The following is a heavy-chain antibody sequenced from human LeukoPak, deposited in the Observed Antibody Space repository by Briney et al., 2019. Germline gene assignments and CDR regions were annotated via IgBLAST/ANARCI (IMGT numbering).Heavy chain of an antibody. CDR3: ARNWNGYDYNFGDAFDI. D-gene: IGHD5-24*01. J-gene: IGHJ3*02. V-gene: IGHV4-4*07. Sequence: KPSGTLSLTCTVSGGSISSYYWSWIRQPAGKGLEWIGRIYTSGRANYNPSLKSRVTMSVDTSKNQFSLKLSSVTAADTAVYYCARNWNGYDYNFGDAFDIWGQGTMVTVSS. CDR2: IYTSGRA. CDR1: GGSISSYY.